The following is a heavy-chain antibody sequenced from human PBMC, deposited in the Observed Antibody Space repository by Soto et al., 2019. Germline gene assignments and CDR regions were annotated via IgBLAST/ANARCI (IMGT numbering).Heavy chain of an antibody. CDR3: AKPGGGGSQKGYYYYGMDV. V-gene: IGHV3-23*01. CDR2: ISGSGGST. Sequence: GGSLRLSCAASGFTFSSYAMSWVRQASGKGLEWVSAISGSGGSTYYADSVKGRFTISRDNSKNTLYLQMNSLGAEDTAVYYCAKPGGGGSQKGYYYYGMDVWGQGTTVTVSS. J-gene: IGHJ6*02. D-gene: IGHD3-16*01. CDR1: GFTFSSYA.